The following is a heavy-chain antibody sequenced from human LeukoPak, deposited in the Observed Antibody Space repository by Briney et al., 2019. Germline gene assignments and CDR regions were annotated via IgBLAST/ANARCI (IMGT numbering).Heavy chain of an antibody. Sequence: SQTLSLTCTVSGGSISSGGYYRSWIRQHPGKGLEWIGYIHYSGSTYYNPSLKSRVTISVDTSKNQFSLKLSSVTAADTAVYYCARAEAAATGCWFDPWGQGTLVTVSS. V-gene: IGHV4-31*03. CDR2: IHYSGST. J-gene: IGHJ5*02. D-gene: IGHD2-15*01. CDR1: GGSISSGGYY. CDR3: ARAEAAATGCWFDP.